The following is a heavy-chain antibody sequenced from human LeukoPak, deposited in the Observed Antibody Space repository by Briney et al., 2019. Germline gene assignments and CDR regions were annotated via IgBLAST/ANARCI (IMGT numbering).Heavy chain of an antibody. CDR3: AKDLISSSWPNWFDP. J-gene: IGHJ5*02. CDR1: GFPFSSYA. CDR2: ISGSGGST. Sequence: PGGSLRLSCAASGFPFSSYAMSWVRQAPGKGLEWVSAISGSGGSTYYADSVKGGFTISRDNSKNTLYLQMNSLRAEDTAVYYCAKDLISSSWPNWFDPWGQGTLVTVSS. D-gene: IGHD6-13*01. V-gene: IGHV3-23*01.